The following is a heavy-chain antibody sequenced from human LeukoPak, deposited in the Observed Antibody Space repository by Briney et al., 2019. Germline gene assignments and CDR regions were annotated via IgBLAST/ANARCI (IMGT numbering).Heavy chain of an antibody. CDR1: GFTFSSYA. CDR3: ARVLNYYDSSGYYFSY. CDR2: ITSSGGST. V-gene: IGHV3-23*01. J-gene: IGHJ4*02. Sequence: GGSLRLSCAASGFTFSSYAMSWVRQAPGKGLEWVSSITSSGGSTYYADSVKGRFTISRDNSKNTLYLQMNSLRAEDTAVYYCARVLNYYDSSGYYFSYWGQGTLVTVSS. D-gene: IGHD3-22*01.